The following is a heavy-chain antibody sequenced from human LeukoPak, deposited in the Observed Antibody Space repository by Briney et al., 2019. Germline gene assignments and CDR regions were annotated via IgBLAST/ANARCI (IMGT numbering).Heavy chain of an antibody. Sequence: ASVKVSCKASGYTFTNYHMHWVRQAPGQGLEWLGIINPSGGSTSYTQKCQGRVTMTRDMSTSTVYMELSSLRSEDTAVYYCARGRSLITMVRGVINWFDPWGQGTLVTVSS. D-gene: IGHD3-10*01. CDR1: GYTFTNYH. CDR2: INPSGGST. CDR3: ARGRSLITMVRGVINWFDP. J-gene: IGHJ5*02. V-gene: IGHV1-46*01.